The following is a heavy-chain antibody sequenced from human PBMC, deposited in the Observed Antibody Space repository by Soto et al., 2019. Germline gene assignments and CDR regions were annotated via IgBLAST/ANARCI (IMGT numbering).Heavy chain of an antibody. CDR1: GYSFTSYW. CDR3: ARYCSCGSCYDYYYCMDV. V-gene: IGHV5-51*01. CDR2: IYPGDSDT. Sequence: GESLKISCKGSGYSFTSYWIGWVRQMPGKGLEWMGIIYPGDSDTRYSPSFQGQVTISADKSISTAYLQWSSLKASDTAMYYCARYCSCGSCYDYYYCMDVWGQGTTVT. D-gene: IGHD2-15*01. J-gene: IGHJ6*02.